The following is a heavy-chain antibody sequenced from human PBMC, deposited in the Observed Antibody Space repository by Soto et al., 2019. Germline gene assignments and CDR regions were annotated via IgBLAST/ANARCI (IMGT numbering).Heavy chain of an antibody. CDR3: ARDEYGGDSGYAMDV. CDR1: GYIFSRYG. V-gene: IGHV1-18*01. Sequence: ASVKVSCKASGYIFSRYGISWVRQAPGQGLEWMGWINPNNGDTAYAQNLQVRVSMTTDTSTSTAYMELTNLRSDDTAVYYCARDEYGGDSGYAMDVWGQGTTVTVSS. D-gene: IGHD2-21*02. J-gene: IGHJ6*02. CDR2: INPNNGDT.